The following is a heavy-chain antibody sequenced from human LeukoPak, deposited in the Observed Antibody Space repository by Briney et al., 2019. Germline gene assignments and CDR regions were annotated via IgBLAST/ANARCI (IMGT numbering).Heavy chain of an antibody. CDR1: GFTFSSYP. J-gene: IGHJ5*02. D-gene: IGHD3-3*01. V-gene: IGHV3-30*14. CDR3: ARDNRDDFWSGYYWFDP. CDR2: ISYDGSNK. Sequence: GRSLRLSCAASGFTFSSYPMHWVRKAPGKGLEWVAIISYDGSNKYYADSVKGRFTNSRDNSKNTLYLQMNSLRAEDTAVYYCARDNRDDFWSGYYWFDPWGQGTLVTVSS.